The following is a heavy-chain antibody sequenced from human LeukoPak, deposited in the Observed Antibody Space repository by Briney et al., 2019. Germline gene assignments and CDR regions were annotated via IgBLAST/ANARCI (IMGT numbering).Heavy chain of an antibody. CDR2: ISGSGGST. V-gene: IGHV3-23*01. D-gene: IGHD6-6*01. CDR1: GFTFSSYA. Sequence: QPGGSLRLSCAASGFTFSSYAMSWVRQAPGKGLESVSAISGSGGSTYYADSVKGRFTISRDNSKNTLYLQMNSLRAEDTAVYYCAKDGIAARLADYWGQGTLVTVSS. J-gene: IGHJ4*02. CDR3: AKDGIAARLADY.